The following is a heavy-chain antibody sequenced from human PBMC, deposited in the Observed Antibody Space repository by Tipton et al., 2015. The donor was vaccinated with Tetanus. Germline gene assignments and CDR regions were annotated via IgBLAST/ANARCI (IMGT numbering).Heavy chain of an antibody. CDR2: INHSGTA. CDR3: ARLREIVSRSGWAFDY. V-gene: IGHV4-34*01. J-gene: IGHJ4*02. CDR1: GGSFSDFY. D-gene: IGHD5/OR15-5a*01. Sequence: LRLSCAVSGGSFSDFYWSWIRQVPGQGLVWIGEINHSGTANKNPSLKSRVTMSVDTSNNHFSLSLDSVTAADTAVYYCARLREIVSRSGWAFDYWGQGILVTVSS.